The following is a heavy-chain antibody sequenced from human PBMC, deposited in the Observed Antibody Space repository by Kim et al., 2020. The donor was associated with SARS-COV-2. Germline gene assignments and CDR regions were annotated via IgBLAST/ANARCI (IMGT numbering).Heavy chain of an antibody. D-gene: IGHD3-16*02. V-gene: IGHV3-11*05. CDR1: GFTFSDYY. J-gene: IGHJ6*02. CDR2: ISSSSSYT. Sequence: GGSLRLSCAASGFTFSDYYMSWIRQAPGKGLEWVSYISSSSSYTNYADSVKGRFNISRDNAKNSLYLQMNSLRAEDTAVYYCARVGYDYVWGSYRDYYYYYGMDVWGQGTTVTGSS. CDR3: ARVGYDYVWGSYRDYYYYYGMDV.